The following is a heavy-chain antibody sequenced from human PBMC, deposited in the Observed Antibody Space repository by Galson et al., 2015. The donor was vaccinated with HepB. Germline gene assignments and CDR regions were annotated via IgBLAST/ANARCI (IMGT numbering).Heavy chain of an antibody. V-gene: IGHV1-69*04. Sequence: SVKVSCKASGGTFSSYAISWVRQAPGQGLEWMGRIIPILGIANYAQKFQGRVTITADKSTSTAYMELSSLRSEDTAVYYCARDPHIDDYVWGSSHYWGQGTLVTVSS. D-gene: IGHD3-16*01. J-gene: IGHJ4*02. CDR2: IIPILGIA. CDR1: GGTFSSYA. CDR3: ARDPHIDDYVWGSSHY.